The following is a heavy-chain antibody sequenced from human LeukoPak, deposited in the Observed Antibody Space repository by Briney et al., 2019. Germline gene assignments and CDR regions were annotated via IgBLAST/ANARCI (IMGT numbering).Heavy chain of an antibody. CDR1: GGSISSYY. CDR3: ARDRKRYFDWSSFDP. Sequence: PSETLSLTCTVSGGSISSYYWRWVRQPPGKGLEWIGYIYYSGSTNYNPSLKSRVTISVDTSKNQFSLKLSSVTAADTAVYYCARDRKRYFDWSSFDPWGQGTLVTVSS. CDR2: IYYSGST. V-gene: IGHV4-59*01. D-gene: IGHD3-9*01. J-gene: IGHJ5*02.